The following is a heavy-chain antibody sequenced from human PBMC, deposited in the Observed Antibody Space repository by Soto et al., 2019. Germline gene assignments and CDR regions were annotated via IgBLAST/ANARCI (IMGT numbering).Heavy chain of an antibody. CDR3: ARVDYDFWSGYSRIYYMDV. CDR1: GGSISSYY. V-gene: IGHV4-59*01. Sequence: QVQLQESGPGLVKPSETLSLTCTVSGGSISSYYWSWIRQPPGKGLEWIGYIYYSGSTNYNPPLKSRVIISVHTSKNQFSLKLSSVTAADMAVNYCARVDYDFWSGYSRIYYMDVWGKGTTVTVSS. D-gene: IGHD3-3*01. CDR2: IYYSGST. J-gene: IGHJ6*03.